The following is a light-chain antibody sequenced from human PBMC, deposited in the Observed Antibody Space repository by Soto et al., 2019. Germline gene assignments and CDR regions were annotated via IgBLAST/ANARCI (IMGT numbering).Light chain of an antibody. CDR3: QQYGTSPPT. Sequence: EIVLTQSPGPLSLSPGERATLSCKASQSVSSNFLAWYQRKPGRAPRLLIYGACYRATDIPYRFRGSESGTDFTLTITRLEPEDFAVYYCQQYGTSPPTFGQGTKVEI. J-gene: IGKJ1*01. CDR2: GAC. V-gene: IGKV3-20*01. CDR1: QSVSSNF.